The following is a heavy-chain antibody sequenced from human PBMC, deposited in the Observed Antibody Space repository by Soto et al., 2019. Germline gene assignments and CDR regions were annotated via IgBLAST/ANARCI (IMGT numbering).Heavy chain of an antibody. J-gene: IGHJ4*02. CDR1: GFTFSSNT. Sequence: QVQLVESGGGVVQPGRSLRLSCAASGFTFSSNTMHWVRLAPGKGLEWVAVMSYDGTNDYYTDSVRGRFTISRDNSKNTLDLQMNSLRPEDTAVYYCARGKYYFDFWGQGTLVTVPS. CDR3: ARGKYYFDF. CDR2: MSYDGTND. V-gene: IGHV3-30-3*01.